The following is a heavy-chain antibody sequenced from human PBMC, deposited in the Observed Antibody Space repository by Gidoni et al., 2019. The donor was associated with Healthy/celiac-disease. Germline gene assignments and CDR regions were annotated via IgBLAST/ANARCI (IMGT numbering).Heavy chain of an antibody. V-gene: IGHV1-69*06. Sequence: QVQLVQSGAEVKKPGSSVKVSCKASGGPFSSYAISWVRQAPGKGLEWMGGIIPIFGTANYAQKFQGRVTITADKSTSTAYMELSSLRSEDTAVYYCAREAENNWNYGWFDPWGQGTLVTVSS. J-gene: IGHJ5*02. CDR3: AREAENNWNYGWFDP. CDR2: IIPIFGTA. D-gene: IGHD1-7*01. CDR1: GGPFSSYA.